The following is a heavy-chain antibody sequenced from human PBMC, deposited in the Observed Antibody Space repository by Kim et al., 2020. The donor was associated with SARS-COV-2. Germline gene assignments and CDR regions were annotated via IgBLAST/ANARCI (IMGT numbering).Heavy chain of an antibody. J-gene: IGHJ1*01. CDR3: ARVKAYYGGNPEYSQH. CDR1: GGSISSGGYY. V-gene: IGHV4-31*03. D-gene: IGHD4-17*01. CDR2: IYYSGST. Sequence: SETLSLTCTVSGGSISSGGYYWSWIRQHPGKGLEWIGYIYYSGSTYYNPSLKSRVTISVDTSKNQFSLKLSSVTAADTAGYYCARVKAYYGGNPEYSQHWGQSTLGTVSS.